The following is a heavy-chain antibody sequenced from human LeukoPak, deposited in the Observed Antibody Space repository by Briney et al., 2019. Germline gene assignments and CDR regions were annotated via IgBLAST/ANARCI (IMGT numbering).Heavy chain of an antibody. J-gene: IGHJ2*01. CDR3: ARVSDILTGYYNWYFDL. CDR1: GFTFSSSA. V-gene: IGHV3-21*01. D-gene: IGHD3-9*01. CDR2: INNVGSHI. Sequence: GGSLRLSCAASGFTFSSSAMNWVRQAPGKGLEWVSSINNVGSHIYYADSVKGRFTISRDNAKNSLYLQMNSLRAEDTAVYYCARVSDILTGYYNWYFDLWGRGTLVTVSS.